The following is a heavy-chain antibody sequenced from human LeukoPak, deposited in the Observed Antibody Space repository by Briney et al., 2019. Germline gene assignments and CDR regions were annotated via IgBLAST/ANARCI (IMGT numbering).Heavy chain of an antibody. CDR3: ARGLGRD. V-gene: IGHV4-34*01. J-gene: IGHJ4*02. CDR2: INHSGST. Sequence: SETLSLTCAVYGGSFSGNYWSWIRQPPGKGLEWIGEINHSGSTNYNPSLKSRVTISVDTSRNQFSLKLSSVTAADTAVYYCARGLGRDWGQGTLVTVSS. CDR1: GGSFSGNY.